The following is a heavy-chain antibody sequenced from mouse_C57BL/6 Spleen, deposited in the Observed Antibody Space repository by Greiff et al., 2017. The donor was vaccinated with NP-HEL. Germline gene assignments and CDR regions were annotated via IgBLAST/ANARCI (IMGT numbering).Heavy chain of an antibody. D-gene: IGHD2-4*01. CDR3: AREGIYYDYESWFAY. Sequence: QVQLKQPGTELVKPGASVKLSCKASGYTFTSYWMHWVKQRPGQGLEWIGNINPSNGGTNYNEKFKSKATLTVDKSSSTAYMQLSSLTSEDSAVYYCAREGIYYDYESWFAYWGQGTLVTVSA. CDR2: INPSNGGT. V-gene: IGHV1-53*01. CDR1: GYTFTSYW. J-gene: IGHJ3*01.